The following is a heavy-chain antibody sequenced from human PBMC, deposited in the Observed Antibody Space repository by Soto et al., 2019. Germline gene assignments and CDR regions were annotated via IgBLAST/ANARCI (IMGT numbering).Heavy chain of an antibody. J-gene: IGHJ4*02. V-gene: IGHV4-39*07. CDR1: GGSVSSNSYS. D-gene: IGHD6-25*01. CDR2: IYSTENT. Sequence: PSETLSLTCTVSGGSVSSNSYSWGWIRQSPGKGLEWIGIIYSTENTYYHPSLLSRVTISVDTSKNQFSLKLSSVTAADTAVYYCARGERQQQRDYWGQGTLVTVSS. CDR3: ARGERQQQRDY.